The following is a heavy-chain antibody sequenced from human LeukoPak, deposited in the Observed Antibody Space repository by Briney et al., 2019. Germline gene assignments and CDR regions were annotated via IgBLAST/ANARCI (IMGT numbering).Heavy chain of an antibody. Sequence: PGGSLRLSCAASGFTFSSYWMHWVRQPPGKGLVWVSRTNSDGNSTRYADSMKGRFTISRDNAKNTLYLQMNSLRAEDTAVYYCARNHQADYWGQGILVTVSS. J-gene: IGHJ4*02. V-gene: IGHV3-74*01. CDR2: TNSDGNST. D-gene: IGHD2-2*01. CDR3: ARNHQADY. CDR1: GFTFSSYW.